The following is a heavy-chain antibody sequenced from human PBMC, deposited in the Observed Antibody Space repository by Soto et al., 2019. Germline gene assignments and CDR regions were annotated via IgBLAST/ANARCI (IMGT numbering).Heavy chain of an antibody. CDR2: INHSGST. V-gene: IGHV4-34*01. D-gene: IGHD6-19*01. J-gene: IGHJ5*02. CDR3: ATKQWLENNWLDL. CDR1: GGSFSGYY. Sequence: SETLSLSCAVYGGSFSGYYWSWIRQPPGKGLEWIGEINHSGSTNYNPSLKSRVTISVDTSKNQFSLKLNSVTAADTAVYYCATKQWLENNWLDLWGQGTLVT.